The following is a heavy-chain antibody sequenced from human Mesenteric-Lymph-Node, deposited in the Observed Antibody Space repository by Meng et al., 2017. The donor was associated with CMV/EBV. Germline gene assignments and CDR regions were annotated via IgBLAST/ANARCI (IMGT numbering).Heavy chain of an antibody. CDR2: ISGSGGST. D-gene: IGHD3-3*01. J-gene: IGHJ4*02. V-gene: IGHV3-23*01. Sequence: ETLSLTCAASGFTFSSYAMTWVRQAPGKGLEWVSGISGSGGSTYYADSVKGRFTISRDNSKNTLYLQMNSLRAEDTAVYYCASRFDDYWGQGTLVTVSS. CDR1: GFTFSSYA. CDR3: ASRFDDY.